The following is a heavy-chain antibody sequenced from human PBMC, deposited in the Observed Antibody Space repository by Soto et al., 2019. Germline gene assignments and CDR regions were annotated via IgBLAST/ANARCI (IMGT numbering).Heavy chain of an antibody. CDR2: VNPNSGYT. CDR3: ARGITSGYSAYYFDY. D-gene: IGHD5-12*01. Sequence: ASVKVSCKASGYTFTSHDINWVRQATGQGLEWMGWVNPNSGYTGYAQEFQGRVTMTRDTSTGTAYLELSSLRSDDAAMYYCARGITSGYSAYYFDYWGQGTPVTVSS. J-gene: IGHJ4*02. CDR1: GYTFTSHD. V-gene: IGHV1-8*01.